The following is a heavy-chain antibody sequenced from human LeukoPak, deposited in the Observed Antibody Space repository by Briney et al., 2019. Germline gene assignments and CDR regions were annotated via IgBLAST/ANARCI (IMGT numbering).Heavy chain of an antibody. D-gene: IGHD1-26*01. CDR2: ISNDATKK. CDR3: AKDWKSGSYYY. CDR1: GFTFSTYA. V-gene: IGHV3-30*18. J-gene: IGHJ4*02. Sequence: GGSLRLSCAASGFTFSTYAMHWVRQAPGKGLEWVAVISNDATKKYYADSVKGRFTISRDNSKNTLYLQMNSLRAEDTAVYYCAKDWKSGSYYYWGQGTLVTVSS.